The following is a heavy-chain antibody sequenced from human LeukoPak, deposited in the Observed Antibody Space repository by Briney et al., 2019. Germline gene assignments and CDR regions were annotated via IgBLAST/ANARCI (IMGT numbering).Heavy chain of an antibody. CDR1: GGTFSSYA. J-gene: IGHJ6*04. Sequence: ASVKVSCKASGGTFSSYAISWVRQAPGQGLEWMGGVIPISGTANYAQKFQGRVTITADKSTSTAYVELSSLRSEDTAVYYCARGPYYDILTGWNGMDVWGKGTTVTVSS. D-gene: IGHD3-9*01. CDR3: ARGPYYDILTGWNGMDV. V-gene: IGHV1-69*06. CDR2: VIPISGTA.